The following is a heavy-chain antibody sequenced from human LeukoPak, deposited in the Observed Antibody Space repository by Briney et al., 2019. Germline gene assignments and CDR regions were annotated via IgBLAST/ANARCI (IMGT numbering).Heavy chain of an antibody. D-gene: IGHD4-17*01. CDR3: ARGPEGGTVDFDY. CDR1: GYMFTNYG. V-gene: IGHV1-18*01. Sequence: ASVKVSCKASGYMFTNYGISWVRQAPGQGLEWMGWISAYNGNTNYVQNLQGRVTMTTDTSTSTAYMELKSLRSDDTAVYYCARGPEGGTVDFDYWGQGTLVTVSS. J-gene: IGHJ4*02. CDR2: ISAYNGNT.